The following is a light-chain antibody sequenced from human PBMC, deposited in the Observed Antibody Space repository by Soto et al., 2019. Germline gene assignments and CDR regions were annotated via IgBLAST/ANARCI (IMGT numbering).Light chain of an antibody. CDR1: QSIPKF. CDR2: AAS. J-gene: IGKJ4*01. CDR3: QQSYSTLPLT. Sequence: DIPMTQSPSSLSASVGDSVTIACRASQSIPKFVNWYQQKPGKAPKLLIYAASSLQSGVPSRFSGRGSGTDFTLTISSLQPEDFATYYCQQSYSTLPLTFGGGTKVEIK. V-gene: IGKV1-39*01.